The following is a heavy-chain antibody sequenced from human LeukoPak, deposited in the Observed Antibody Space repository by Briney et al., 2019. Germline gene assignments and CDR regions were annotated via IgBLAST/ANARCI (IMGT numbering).Heavy chain of an antibody. CDR1: GFILSSYA. V-gene: IGHV3-23*01. CDR2: ISGSGGST. Sequence: GGSMTLSSVVSGFILSSYAMSWVRPAQGRVLGWVSSISGSGGSTYYADSVKGRFTISRDNSKNTLYLQMNSLRADDTAVYYCAKEKLGDTAMVFDYWGQGTLVTVSS. CDR3: AKEKLGDTAMVFDY. J-gene: IGHJ4*02. D-gene: IGHD5-18*01.